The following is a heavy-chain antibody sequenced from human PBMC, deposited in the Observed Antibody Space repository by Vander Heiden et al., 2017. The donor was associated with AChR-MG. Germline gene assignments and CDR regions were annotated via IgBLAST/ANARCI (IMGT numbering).Heavy chain of an antibody. CDR2: ISYDGSNK. CDR1: GFTLSSYG. V-gene: IGHV3-30*18. J-gene: IGHJ4*02. D-gene: IGHD2-15*01. CDR3: AEDRGYCSGGSCYGIDY. Sequence: QVQLVESGGGVVQPGRSLRLSCAASGFTLSSYGMHWVRQAPGKGLEWVAVISYDGSNKYYADSVKGRFTISRDNSKNTLYLQMNSLRAEDTAVYYCAEDRGYCSGGSCYGIDYWGQGTLVTVSS.